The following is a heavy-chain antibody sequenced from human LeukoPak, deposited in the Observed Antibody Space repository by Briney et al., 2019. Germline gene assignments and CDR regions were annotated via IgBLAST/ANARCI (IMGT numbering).Heavy chain of an antibody. V-gene: IGHV3-53*01. D-gene: IGHD1-1*01. CDR3: ARDSGDATHGMDV. CDR1: GFTLSSNY. J-gene: IGHJ6*02. CDR2: VYSGGST. Sequence: GGSLRLSCAASGFTLSSNYLSWVRQAPGKGLEWVSVVYSGGSTYYTDSVKGRFTISRDNSKNTLYLQMNSLRAEDTAVYYCARDSGDATHGMDVWGQGTTVTVSS.